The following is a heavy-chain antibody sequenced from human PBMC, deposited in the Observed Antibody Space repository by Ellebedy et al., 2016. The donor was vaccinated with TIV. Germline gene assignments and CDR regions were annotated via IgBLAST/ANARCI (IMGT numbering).Heavy chain of an antibody. Sequence: GESLKIPCAASGFTFSSYAMHWVRQAPGKGLEYVSAISSNGGSTYYANSVKGRFTISRDNSKNTLYLQMGSLRAEDMAVYYCATQLGIGYWGQGTLVTVSS. J-gene: IGHJ4*02. CDR3: ATQLGIGY. CDR2: ISSNGGST. V-gene: IGHV3-64*01. CDR1: GFTFSSYA. D-gene: IGHD7-27*01.